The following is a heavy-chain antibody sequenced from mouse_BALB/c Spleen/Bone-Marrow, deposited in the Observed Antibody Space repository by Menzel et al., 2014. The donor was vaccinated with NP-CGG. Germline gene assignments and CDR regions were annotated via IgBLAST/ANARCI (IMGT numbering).Heavy chain of an antibody. V-gene: IGHV1-9*01. D-gene: IGHD2-1*01. CDR1: GYTFSRYW. CDR2: ILPGSGST. J-gene: IGHJ3*01. Sequence: QVQLQQSGAELMKPGASVEISCKATGYTFSRYWIEWVKQRPEHGLEWIGEILPGSGSTNYNEKFKGKATFTADTSSNTAYMQLSSLTSEDSAVYYCARNYGNYVWFANWGQGTLVTVSA. CDR3: ARNYGNYVWFAN.